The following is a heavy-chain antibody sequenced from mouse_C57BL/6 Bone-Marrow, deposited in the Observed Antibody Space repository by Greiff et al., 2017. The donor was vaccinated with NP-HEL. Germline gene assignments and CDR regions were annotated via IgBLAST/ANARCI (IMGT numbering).Heavy chain of an antibody. CDR2: IDPETGGP. CDR3: TRRGPTVVADWYFDV. CDR1: GYTFTDYE. V-gene: IGHV1-15*01. D-gene: IGHD1-1*01. J-gene: IGHJ1*03. Sequence: VQLHQSGAELVRPGASVTLSCKASGYTFTDYEMHWVKQTPVHGLEWIGAIDPETGGPAYNQKFKGKAILTADKSSSTAYMELRSLTSEDSAVYYCTRRGPTVVADWYFDVWGTGTTVTVSS.